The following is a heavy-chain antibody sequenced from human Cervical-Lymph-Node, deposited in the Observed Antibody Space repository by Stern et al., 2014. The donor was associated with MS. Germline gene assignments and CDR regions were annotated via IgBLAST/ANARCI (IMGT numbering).Heavy chain of an antibody. CDR1: GGSMSSKY. CDR2: VYSVGST. CDR3: ARVTGRGTRQNWFDS. V-gene: IGHV4-59*01. D-gene: IGHD1-26*01. Sequence: QVQLQESGPGLVKPSETVSLTCTVSGGSMSSKYWNWIRQPPGKGLEWIGYVYSVGSTDYNPSLKSRGIISIDTSPNQISLSTPSVTAADTAVYYCARVTGRGTRQNWFDSWGQGTLVTVSS. J-gene: IGHJ5*01.